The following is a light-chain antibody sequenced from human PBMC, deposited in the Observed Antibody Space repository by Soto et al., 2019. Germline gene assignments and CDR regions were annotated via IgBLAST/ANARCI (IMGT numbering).Light chain of an antibody. Sequence: QSALTQPASVSGSPGQSITISCTGTSSDVGSYNLVSWYQQHPGKAPKLMIYEVSKRPSGVSNRFSGSKSGNTASLTISGLQAEDEADYYCCSYAGSSTFYVFGTGTKVTLL. V-gene: IGLV2-23*02. CDR2: EVS. J-gene: IGLJ1*01. CDR3: CSYAGSSTFYV. CDR1: SSDVGSYNL.